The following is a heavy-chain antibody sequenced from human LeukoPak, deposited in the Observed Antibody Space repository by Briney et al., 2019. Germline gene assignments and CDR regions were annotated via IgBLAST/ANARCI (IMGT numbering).Heavy chain of an antibody. CDR3: ARDSYYGSGSSLDY. V-gene: IGHV3-21*01. J-gene: IGHJ4*02. D-gene: IGHD3-10*01. CDR2: ISSSSYI. CDR1: GFTFSSYS. Sequence: GGSLRLSCAASGFTFSSYSMNWVRQAPGKGLEWVSSISSSSYIYYAGSVKGRFTISRDNAKNPLYLQMNSLRAEDTAVYYCARDSYYGSGSSLDYWGQGTLVTVSS.